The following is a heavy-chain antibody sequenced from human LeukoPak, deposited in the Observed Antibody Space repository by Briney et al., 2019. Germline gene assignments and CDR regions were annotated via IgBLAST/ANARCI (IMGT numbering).Heavy chain of an antibody. CDR2: IYTSGST. J-gene: IGHJ4*02. CDR3: GRGTLRSRGSFDY. V-gene: IGHV4-61*02. Sequence: SETLSLTCTVSGGSISSGSYYWSWIRQPAGKGLEWIGRIYTSGSTNYNPSLKSRVTISVDTSKNQFSLQLRSVTAADTAVYYCGRGTLRSRGSFDYWGQGTLVTVSS. CDR1: GGSISSGSYY. D-gene: IGHD6-25*01.